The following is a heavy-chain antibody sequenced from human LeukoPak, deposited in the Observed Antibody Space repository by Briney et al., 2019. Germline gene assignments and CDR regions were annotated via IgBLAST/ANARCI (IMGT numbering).Heavy chain of an antibody. V-gene: IGHV1-46*01. D-gene: IGHD2-15*01. CDR2: IINPSGGST. Sequence: ASVKVSCKASGYTFTSYYMHWVRQAPGQGLEWVGIIINPSGGSTSYAQKFQGSVTMTRDMSTSTVYMELSSLRSEDTAVYYCARDWEDIVVVVAATLPNWFDPWGQGTLVTVSS. J-gene: IGHJ5*02. CDR1: GYTFTSYY. CDR3: ARDWEDIVVVVAATLPNWFDP.